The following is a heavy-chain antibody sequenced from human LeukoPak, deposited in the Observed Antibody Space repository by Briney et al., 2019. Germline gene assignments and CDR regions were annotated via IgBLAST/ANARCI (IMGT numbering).Heavy chain of an antibody. J-gene: IGHJ5*02. Sequence: PSETLALTCTVSGGSISSSTYYWGWIRQPPGKGLEWIGTIYSSGSTYYNPSLKSRVTISVDTSKNQFSLKLNSVTAADTAVYYCARHKGVGESYPNWFDPWGQGTLVTVSS. CDR3: ARHKGVGESYPNWFDP. V-gene: IGHV4-39*01. CDR1: GGSISSSTYY. D-gene: IGHD3-10*01. CDR2: IYSSGST.